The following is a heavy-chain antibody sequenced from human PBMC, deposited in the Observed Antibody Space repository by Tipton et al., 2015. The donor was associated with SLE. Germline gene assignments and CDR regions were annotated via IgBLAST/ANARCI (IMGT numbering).Heavy chain of an antibody. CDR3: ARVGTGYARPRAWYFDL. Sequence: TLSLTCTVSGGSISSYYWSWIRQPPGKGLEWIGYIYYSGGTEYNPSLKSRVTISVDTSKNQFSLKLSSVTAADTAVYYCARVGTGYARPRAWYFDLWGRGTLVTVSS. CDR2: IYYSGGT. D-gene: IGHD5-12*01. CDR1: GGSISSYY. V-gene: IGHV4-59*01. J-gene: IGHJ2*01.